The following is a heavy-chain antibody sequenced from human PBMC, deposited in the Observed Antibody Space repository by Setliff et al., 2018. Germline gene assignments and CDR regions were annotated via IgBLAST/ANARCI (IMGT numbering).Heavy chain of an antibody. CDR3: ARHALSFDSAWDV. Sequence: KSSETLSLTCTVSGGSISRDYWMWIRQPPGKGLEWIGYIHNNGRIKYNPALKSRVTISLDTSKNQFSLNLNSATAADTAVYYCARHALSFDSAWDVWGKGTTVTVSS. D-gene: IGHD3-9*01. CDR1: GGSISRDY. V-gene: IGHV4-59*08. CDR2: IHNNGRI. J-gene: IGHJ6*04.